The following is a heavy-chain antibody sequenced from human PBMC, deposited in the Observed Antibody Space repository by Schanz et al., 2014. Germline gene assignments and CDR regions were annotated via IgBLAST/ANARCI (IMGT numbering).Heavy chain of an antibody. J-gene: IGHJ4*02. V-gene: IGHV4-39*01. CDR1: GDSISSTSYY. Sequence: QLQMQESGPGLVKPSETLSLTCSVSGDSISSTSYYWGWIRQPPGKGLEWIGSIYYSGSTYYNASLKSRVTISVDTSKNLSPRKLNAVPAADSAVYYCARLWGGWRIPDYWGQGTLVTVSS. CDR3: ARLWGGWRIPDY. D-gene: IGHD6-19*01. CDR2: IYYSGST.